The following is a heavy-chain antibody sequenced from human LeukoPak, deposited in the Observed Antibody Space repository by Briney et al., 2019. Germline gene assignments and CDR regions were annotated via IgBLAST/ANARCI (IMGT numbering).Heavy chain of an antibody. J-gene: IGHJ5*02. CDR1: GFTFSSYS. Sequence: GGPLRLSCAASGFTFSSYSMNWVRQAPGKGLEWVSSISSSSSYIYYADSVKGRFTISRDNAKNSLYLQMNSLRAEDTAVYYCARGYSGSWYEDWFDPWGQGTLVTVSS. D-gene: IGHD6-13*01. CDR3: ARGYSGSWYEDWFDP. V-gene: IGHV3-21*01. CDR2: ISSSSSYI.